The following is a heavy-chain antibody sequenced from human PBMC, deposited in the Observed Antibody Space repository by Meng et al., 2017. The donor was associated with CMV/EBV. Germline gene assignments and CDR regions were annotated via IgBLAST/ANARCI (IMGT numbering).Heavy chain of an antibody. CDR1: GFTFSSYW. Sequence: GESLKISCAASGFTFSSYWMHWVRQAPGKGLVWVSRINSDGSSTSYADSVKGRFTISRDNAKNSLYLQMNSLRAEDTAVYYCARGGDFWSGYSWSYYGMDVWGQGTTVTVSS. J-gene: IGHJ6*02. D-gene: IGHD3-3*01. V-gene: IGHV3-74*01. CDR2: INSDGSST. CDR3: ARGGDFWSGYSWSYYGMDV.